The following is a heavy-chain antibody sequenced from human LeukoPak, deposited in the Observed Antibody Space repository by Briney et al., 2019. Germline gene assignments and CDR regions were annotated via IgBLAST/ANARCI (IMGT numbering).Heavy chain of an antibody. Sequence: GGSLRLSCAASGFTVSSNYMSWVRQAPGKGLEWVSVIYSGGSTYYADSVKGRFTISRDNSKNTLYLQMNSLRAEDTAVYYCASSTMDAFLAFDIWGQGTMVTVSS. J-gene: IGHJ3*02. D-gene: IGHD2-2*01. CDR1: GFTVSSNY. V-gene: IGHV3-53*01. CDR2: IYSGGST. CDR3: ASSTMDAFLAFDI.